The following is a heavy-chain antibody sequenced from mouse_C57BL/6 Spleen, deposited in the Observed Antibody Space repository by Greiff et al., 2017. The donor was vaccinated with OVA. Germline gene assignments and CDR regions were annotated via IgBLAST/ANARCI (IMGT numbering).Heavy chain of an antibody. D-gene: IGHD4-1*01. V-gene: IGHV2-9-1*01. Sequence: VHLVESGPGLVAPSQSLSITCTVSGFSLTSYAISWVRQPPGKGLEWLGVIWTGGGTNYNSALKSRLSISKDNSKSQVFLKMNSLQTDDTARYYCARNSLTGTRAMDYWGQGTSVTVSS. CDR3: ARNSLTGTRAMDY. J-gene: IGHJ4*01. CDR1: GFSLTSYA. CDR2: IWTGGGT.